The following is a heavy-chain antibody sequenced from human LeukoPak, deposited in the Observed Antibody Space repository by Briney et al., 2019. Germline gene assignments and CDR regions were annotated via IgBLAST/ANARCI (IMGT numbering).Heavy chain of an antibody. CDR3: ARSRLGYCSGGSCYSLDY. CDR2: ISYDGSNK. D-gene: IGHD2-15*01. Sequence: GRSLRLSCASSGFTFGSYTMHWVRQAPGKGLEWMAVISYDGSNKYYADSVKGRFTISRDNSKNTLYLQMNSLRAEDTAVYYCARSRLGYCSGGSCYSLDYWGQGTLVSVSS. J-gene: IGHJ4*02. CDR1: GFTFGSYT. V-gene: IGHV3-30*04.